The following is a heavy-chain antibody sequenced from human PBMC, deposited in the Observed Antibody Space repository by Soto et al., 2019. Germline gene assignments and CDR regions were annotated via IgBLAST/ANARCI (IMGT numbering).Heavy chain of an antibody. CDR3: AGLLWGRYFDY. Sequence: TSETLSLTCTVSGVSISSNTYYWGWIRQPPGKGLEWIGSISFSGSTYYNPPLKSRVTISVDTSKNQFSLKMSSVTAADTAVYYCAGLLWGRYFDYRGQGTLVTVSS. D-gene: IGHD3-16*01. J-gene: IGHJ4*02. CDR1: GVSISSNTYY. CDR2: ISFSGST. V-gene: IGHV4-39*01.